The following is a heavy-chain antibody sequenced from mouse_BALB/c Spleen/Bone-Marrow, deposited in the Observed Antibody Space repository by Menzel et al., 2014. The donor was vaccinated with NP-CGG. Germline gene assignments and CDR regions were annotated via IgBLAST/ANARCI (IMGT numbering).Heavy chain of an antibody. D-gene: IGHD1-1*01. J-gene: IGHJ2*01. Sequence: EVMLVESGPDLVKPSQSLSLTCTVTGYSITSGHGWHWIRPFPGNRLQWMGYIHFSGYTDYNPSPKSRISITRDTSKNQFFLQLSSVTTEDTGTYYCTRETTVLADFDYWGQGTTLAVSS. V-gene: IGHV3-1*02. CDR1: GYSITSGHG. CDR3: TRETTVLADFDY. CDR2: IHFSGYT.